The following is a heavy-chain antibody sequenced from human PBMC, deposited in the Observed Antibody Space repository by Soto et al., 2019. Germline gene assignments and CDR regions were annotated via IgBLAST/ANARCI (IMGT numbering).Heavy chain of an antibody. CDR2: ISSSSSYI. J-gene: IGHJ4*02. Sequence: GGSLRLSCAASGFTFRSYLMSWVRQAPGKGLEWVSSISSSSSYIYYADSVKGRFTISRDNAKNSLYLQMNSLRAEDTAVYYCARDAVGYSYGPLYFDYWGQGTLVTVSS. V-gene: IGHV3-21*01. CDR3: ARDAVGYSYGPLYFDY. D-gene: IGHD5-18*01. CDR1: GFTFRSYL.